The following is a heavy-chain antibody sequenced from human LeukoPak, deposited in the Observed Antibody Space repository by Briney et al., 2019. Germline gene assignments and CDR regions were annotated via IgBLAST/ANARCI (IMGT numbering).Heavy chain of an antibody. CDR3: ARDLLGEPGNFDY. J-gene: IGHJ4*02. CDR2: IYTGGST. CDR1: GFTFSSYA. D-gene: IGHD3-16*01. V-gene: IGHV3-66*01. Sequence: GGSLRLSCAASGFTFSSYAMSWVRQAPGKGLEWVSAIYTGGSTYYAGSVKGRFTISRDNSKNTLYLQMNSLRAEDTAVYYCARDLLGEPGNFDYWGQGTLVIVSS.